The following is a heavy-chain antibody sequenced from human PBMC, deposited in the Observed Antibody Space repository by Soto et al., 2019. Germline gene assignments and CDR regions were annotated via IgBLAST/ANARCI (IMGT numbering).Heavy chain of an antibody. CDR3: AREVFGVVTHPGYPDY. CDR1: GFTFSDYY. V-gene: IGHV3-11*01. CDR2: ISSSGSTI. J-gene: IGHJ4*02. Sequence: PGGSLRLSCAASGFTFSDYYMSWIRQAPGKGLEWVSYISSSGSTIYYADSVKGRFTTSRDNTKNSLYLQMNSLRAEDTAVYYCAREVFGVVTHPGYPDYWGQGTLVTVSS. D-gene: IGHD3-3*01.